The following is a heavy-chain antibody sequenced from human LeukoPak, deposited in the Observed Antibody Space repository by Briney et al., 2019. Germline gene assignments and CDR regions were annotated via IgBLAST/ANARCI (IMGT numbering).Heavy chain of an antibody. CDR2: ISSSGSDI. V-gene: IGHV3-21*01. CDR3: ARDRLSSGCLDN. J-gene: IGHJ4*02. D-gene: IGHD6-19*01. Sequence: GGSLRLSCAASGFTFSSSGFTFSSYSMNWVRQAPGKGLEWVSSISSSGSDIYYADSVKGRFTFSRDNAKNLLYLQMNSLRAEDTAVYYCARDRLSSGCLDNWGQGTLVTVSS. CDR1: GFTFSSSGFTFSSYS.